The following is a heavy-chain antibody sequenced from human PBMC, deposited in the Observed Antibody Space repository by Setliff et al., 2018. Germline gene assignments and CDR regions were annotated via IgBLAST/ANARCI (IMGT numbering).Heavy chain of an antibody. CDR2: ISAYNGNT. Sequence: ASVKVSCKASGYTFTSYGISWVRQAPGQGLEWMGWISAYNGNTNYAQKLQGRVTMTRDTSTSTVYMELSSLRSEDTAVYYCARDYYDSSGYRFSQGFDYWGQGTLVTVSS. J-gene: IGHJ4*02. CDR1: GYTFTSYG. V-gene: IGHV1-18*01. D-gene: IGHD3-22*01. CDR3: ARDYYDSSGYRFSQGFDY.